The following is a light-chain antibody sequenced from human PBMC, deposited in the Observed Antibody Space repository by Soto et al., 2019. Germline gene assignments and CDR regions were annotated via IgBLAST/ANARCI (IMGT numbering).Light chain of an antibody. J-gene: IGLJ2*01. CDR3: SSYTSDNILV. V-gene: IGLV2-14*03. CDR2: EIS. CDR1: SSDVGGYNF. Sequence: QLVLTQPASVSGSPGQSITISCTGTSSDVGGYNFVSWYQQHPGKAPKLMIYEISNRPSGVSNRFSGSKSGNTASLTISGLQAEDEADYYCSSYTSDNILVFGGGTKLTVL.